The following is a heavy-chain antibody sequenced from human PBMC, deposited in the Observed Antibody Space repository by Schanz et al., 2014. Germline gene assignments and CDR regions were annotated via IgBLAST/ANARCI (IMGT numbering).Heavy chain of an antibody. Sequence: EVQLLESGGGLVQPGGSLRLSCAVSGFTFSSYAMSWVRQAPGKGLEWVSTISGGGGGYRPYADSVKGRFTISRDNSIKPLSLPMKSLSADDTAVYYCAKGQGAVINNWYFDLWGRGTLVTVSS. D-gene: IGHD2-21*01. CDR3: AKGQGAVINNWYFDL. V-gene: IGHV3-23*01. CDR1: GFTFSSYA. CDR2: ISGGGGGYR. J-gene: IGHJ2*01.